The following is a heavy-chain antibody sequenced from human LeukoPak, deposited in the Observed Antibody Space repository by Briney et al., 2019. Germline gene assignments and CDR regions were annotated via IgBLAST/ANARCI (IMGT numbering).Heavy chain of an antibody. CDR1: GFSLSTTGMC. J-gene: IGHJ4*02. D-gene: IGHD3-9*01. V-gene: IGHV2-70*12. CDR2: IDWDDNK. CDR3: AHRSYDILTGSPFFDY. Sequence: SGPTLVNPPQTLTLTCTFSGFSLSTTGMCVSWIRQPPGKALECLARIDWDDNKYYSTSLKTRLTISKDTSKNQVVLTMTNMDPVDTATYYCAHRSYDILTGSPFFDYWGQGTLVTVSS.